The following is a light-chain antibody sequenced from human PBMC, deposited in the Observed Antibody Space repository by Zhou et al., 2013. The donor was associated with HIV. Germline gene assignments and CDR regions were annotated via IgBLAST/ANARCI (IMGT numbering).Light chain of an antibody. CDR1: QNIDAY. V-gene: IGKV1-39*01. Sequence: DIQMTQSPSSLSASVGDKVTISCRASQNIDAYINWYQQKLGQGPKSLIYAASNLQSGVPSRFTGSGSGTIFTLTITNLQVEDFATYFCQQVNSYPQNFGGGPRWRSN. J-gene: IGKJ4*01. CDR2: AAS. CDR3: QQVNSYPQN.